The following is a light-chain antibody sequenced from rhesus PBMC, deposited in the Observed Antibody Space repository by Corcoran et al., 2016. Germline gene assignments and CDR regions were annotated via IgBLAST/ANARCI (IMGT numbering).Light chain of an antibody. CDR3: QQYVSDPYI. CDR1: QEISSY. CDR2: YAS. Sequence: DIQMTQSPSSLSASVGDRVTITSRAGQEISSYLAWYQQKPGKAPKPLNYYASNLKSGAPSRFSGSGSGTDFNLPISSLQPEDFATYFFQQYVSDPYIFGQGTKVEIK. J-gene: IGKJ2*01. V-gene: IGKV1-37*01.